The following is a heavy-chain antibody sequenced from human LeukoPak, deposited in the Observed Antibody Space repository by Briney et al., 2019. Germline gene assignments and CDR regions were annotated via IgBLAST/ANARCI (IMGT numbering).Heavy chain of an antibody. J-gene: IGHJ4*02. CDR1: GFTVSSNY. CDR3: AITGYSSGWSGLDY. V-gene: IGHV3-66*01. D-gene: IGHD6-19*01. Sequence: GGSLRLSCAASGFTVSSNYMSWVRQAPGKGLEWVSVIYSGGSTYYADSVKGRFTISRDNSKNTLYLQMNSLRAEDTAVYYCAITGYSSGWSGLDYWGQGTLVTVSS. CDR2: IYSGGST.